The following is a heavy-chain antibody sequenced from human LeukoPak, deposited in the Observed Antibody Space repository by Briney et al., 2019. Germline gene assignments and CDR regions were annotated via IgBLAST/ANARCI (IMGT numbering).Heavy chain of an antibody. V-gene: IGHV4-59*01. CDR2: IYNTGSA. Sequence: SETLSLTCTVSAGSFSSYYWTWIRQPPGKRLEWIGYIYNTGSASYNPSFKGRVTLSVDTSKDQFSLKLSSVTAADTAVYYCAREDRDGYNSRGNWFDPWGQGTLVTVSS. D-gene: IGHD5-24*01. J-gene: IGHJ5*02. CDR1: AGSFSSYY. CDR3: AREDRDGYNSRGNWFDP.